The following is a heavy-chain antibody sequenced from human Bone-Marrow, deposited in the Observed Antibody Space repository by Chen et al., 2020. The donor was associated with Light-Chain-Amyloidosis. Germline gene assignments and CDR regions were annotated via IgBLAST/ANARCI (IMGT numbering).Heavy chain of an antibody. V-gene: IGHV3-30*04. J-gene: IGHJ4*02. Sequence: VQLVESGGGVVQPGTSLRLSCVGSGFPFSRHAMHWVRQAPGRGLEWVAVISFDGRADSVQGRFTVSRDNSKSTLYLQMDSLRPDDTAVYYCARTLRYGHQVYFDYWGQGTLVTVSS. CDR3: ARTLRYGHQVYFDY. D-gene: IGHD3-9*01. CDR1: GFPFSRHA. CDR2: ISFDGR.